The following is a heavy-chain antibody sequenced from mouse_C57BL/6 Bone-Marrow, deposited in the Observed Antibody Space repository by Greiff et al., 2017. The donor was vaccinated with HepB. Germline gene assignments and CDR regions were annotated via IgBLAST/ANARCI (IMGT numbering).Heavy chain of an antibody. CDR2: ISSGGSYT. V-gene: IGHV5-6*01. J-gene: IGHJ3*01. Sequence: EVHLVESGGDLVKPGGSLKLSCAASGFTFSSYGMSWVRQTPDKRLEWVATISSGGSYTYYPDSVKGRFTISRDNAKNTLYLQMSSLKSEDTAMYYCARRAYNSNYEAWFAYWGQGTLVTVSA. CDR1: GFTFSSYG. D-gene: IGHD2-5*01. CDR3: ARRAYNSNYEAWFAY.